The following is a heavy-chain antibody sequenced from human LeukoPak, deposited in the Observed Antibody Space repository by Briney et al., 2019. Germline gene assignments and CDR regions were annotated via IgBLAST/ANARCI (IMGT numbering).Heavy chain of an antibody. Sequence: SETLSLTCTVSGGSISSYYWSWLRQPPGKGLEWLGYIYYSGSTNYNPSLKSRVTISVDTSKNQFSLKLSSVTAADTAVYYCARVLYGDYGVYYFDYWGQGTLVTVSS. CDR1: GGSISSYY. V-gene: IGHV4-59*01. D-gene: IGHD4-17*01. CDR3: ARVLYGDYGVYYFDY. J-gene: IGHJ4*02. CDR2: IYYSGST.